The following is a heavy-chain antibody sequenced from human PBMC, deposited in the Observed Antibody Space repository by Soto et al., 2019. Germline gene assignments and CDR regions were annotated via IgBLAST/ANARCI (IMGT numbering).Heavy chain of an antibody. D-gene: IGHD3-10*01. CDR2: IIPIFGTA. V-gene: IGHV1-69*13. CDR1: GDTFSSYA. Sequence: ASVKVSCKASGDTFSSYAISWVRQAPGQGLEWMGGIIPIFGTANYAQKFQGRVTITADESTSTAYMELSSLRSEDTAVYYCARARGVAKDAKFDPWGQGTLVTVAS. J-gene: IGHJ5*02. CDR3: ARARGVAKDAKFDP.